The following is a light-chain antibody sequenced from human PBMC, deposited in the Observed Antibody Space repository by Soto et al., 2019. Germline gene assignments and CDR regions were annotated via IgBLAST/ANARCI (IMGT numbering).Light chain of an antibody. CDR3: QQSYSTPRT. Sequence: DIQMTQSPSSLSASVGDRVTITCRASQSISSYLNWYQQKPGKAPKLLIYAASSLHSGVPSRFGGSGSGTDFTLTISSLQPEDFATCYCQQSYSTPRTLGQGTKVDIK. CDR2: AAS. CDR1: QSISSY. V-gene: IGKV1-39*01. J-gene: IGKJ1*01.